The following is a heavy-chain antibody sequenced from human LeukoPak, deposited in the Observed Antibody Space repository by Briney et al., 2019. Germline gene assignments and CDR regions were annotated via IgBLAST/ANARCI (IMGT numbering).Heavy chain of an antibody. V-gene: IGHV3-30*02. CDR2: IRDDGSNK. J-gene: IGHJ1*01. Sequence: PGGSLRLSCAASGFTFSSYSMNWVRQAPGKGLEWVAFIRDDGSNKYYADSVKGRFTISRDNSKNTLYLQMNSLGAEDTAVYYCAKDGGGTILFLWAWGQGTLVTVSS. CDR3: AKDGGGTILFLWA. CDR1: GFTFSSYS. D-gene: IGHD2-21*01.